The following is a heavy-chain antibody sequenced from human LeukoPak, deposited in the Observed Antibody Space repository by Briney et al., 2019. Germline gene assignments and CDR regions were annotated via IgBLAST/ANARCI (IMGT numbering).Heavy chain of an antibody. D-gene: IGHD5-24*01. CDR2: IYYSGST. CDR3: AKSRDGYNPFDAFDI. Sequence: PSETLSLTCTVSGGSISSYYWSWIRQPPGKGLEWIGYIYYSGSTNYNPSLKSRVTISVDTSKNQFSLKLSSVTAADTAVYYCAKSRDGYNPFDAFDIWGQGTMVTVSS. CDR1: GGSISSYY. V-gene: IGHV4-59*01. J-gene: IGHJ3*02.